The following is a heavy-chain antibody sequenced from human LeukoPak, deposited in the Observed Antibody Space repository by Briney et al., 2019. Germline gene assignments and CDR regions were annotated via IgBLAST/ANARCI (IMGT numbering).Heavy chain of an antibody. D-gene: IGHD2-15*01. CDR1: GYTFTGYY. Sequence: ASVKVSCKASGYTFTGYYMHWVRQAPGQGLEWMGWINPNSGGTNYAQKFQGRVTMTRDTSISTAYMELSRLRSDDTAVYYCARVSWSLMGYCGGGSCRTNAFDIWGQGTMVTVSS. J-gene: IGHJ3*02. CDR2: INPNSGGT. V-gene: IGHV1-2*02. CDR3: ARVSWSLMGYCGGGSCRTNAFDI.